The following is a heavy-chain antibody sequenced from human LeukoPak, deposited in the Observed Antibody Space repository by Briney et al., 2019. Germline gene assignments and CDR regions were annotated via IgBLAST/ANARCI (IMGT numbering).Heavy chain of an antibody. V-gene: IGHV5-51*01. J-gene: IGHJ5*02. CDR2: IYPGDSDT. CDR1: GYSFTSYW. D-gene: IGHD3-10*01. CDR3: ARQLLWFGERANWFDP. Sequence: GESLKISCKGSGYSFTSYWIGWVRQMPGKGLEWMGIIYPGDSDTRYSPSFQGQVTISADRSISTAYLQWSSLKASDTAMYYCARQLLWFGERANWFDPWGQGTLVTVSS.